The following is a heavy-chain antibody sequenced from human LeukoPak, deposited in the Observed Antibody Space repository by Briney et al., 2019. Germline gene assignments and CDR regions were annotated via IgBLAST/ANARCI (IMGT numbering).Heavy chain of an antibody. Sequence: GESLKISCKGSGYSFTSYWIGWVRQMPGKGLEWMGIIYPGDSDTRYSPSFQGQATISADKSISTAYLQWSSLKASDTAMYYCARRGYSGYDYGLFDYWGQGTLVTVSS. CDR1: GYSFTSYW. V-gene: IGHV5-51*01. D-gene: IGHD5-12*01. CDR2: IYPGDSDT. CDR3: ARRGYSGYDYGLFDY. J-gene: IGHJ4*02.